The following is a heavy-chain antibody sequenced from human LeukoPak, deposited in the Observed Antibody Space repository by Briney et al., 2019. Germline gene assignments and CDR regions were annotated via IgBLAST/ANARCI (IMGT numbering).Heavy chain of an antibody. Sequence: SVKVSCKASGGTFSSYAISWVRQAPGQGLEWMGGIIPIFGTANYAQKFQGRVTITADKSTSTAYMELSSLRSEDTAAYYCARDVGNGDYEYWGQGTLVTVPS. CDR2: IIPIFGTA. CDR3: ARDVGNGDYEY. J-gene: IGHJ4*02. CDR1: GGTFSSYA. V-gene: IGHV1-69*06. D-gene: IGHD4-17*01.